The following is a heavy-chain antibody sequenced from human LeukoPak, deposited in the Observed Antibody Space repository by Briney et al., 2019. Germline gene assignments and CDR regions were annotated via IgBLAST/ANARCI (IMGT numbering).Heavy chain of an antibody. V-gene: IGHV3-23*01. CDR2: ISGSGGST. D-gene: IGHD6-19*01. CDR1: GCTFSSYA. J-gene: IGHJ4*02. CDR3: ARDRTLYSSDLDY. Sequence: GGCLRLSCAASGCTFSSYAMSWVRQAPGKGLEWVSAISGSGGSTYYADSVKGRFTISRDNSKNTLYLQMNSLRAEDTAVYYCARDRTLYSSDLDYWGQGTLVTVSS.